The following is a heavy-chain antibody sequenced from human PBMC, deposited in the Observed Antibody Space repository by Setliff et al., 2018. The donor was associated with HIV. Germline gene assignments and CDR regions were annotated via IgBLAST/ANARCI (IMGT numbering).Heavy chain of an antibody. CDR1: GGSITNYY. D-gene: IGHD4-17*01. J-gene: IGHJ4*02. Sequence: SETLSLTCTVSGGSITNYYWSWIRQPPGKGLEWIGYIFYSGSSTYNPSLKGRVTISVDTSNNQFSLKLRSVTAADTAVYYCASLTDYGGDSGSHWGQGTLVTVSS. CDR3: ASLTDYGGDSGSH. V-gene: IGHV4-59*01. CDR2: IFYSGSS.